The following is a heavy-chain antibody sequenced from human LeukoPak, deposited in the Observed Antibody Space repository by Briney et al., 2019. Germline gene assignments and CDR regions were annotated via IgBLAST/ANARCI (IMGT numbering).Heavy chain of an antibody. D-gene: IGHD2-15*01. J-gene: IGHJ5*02. CDR3: AKEYCSGGSCYSNWFAP. Sequence: GGPVRLPCAASGLPYKSYAMRWLRQSPGKGREWVSSMCGSWCSTYYPDSVKGRFTISRDNSKHTLYLQMNSLRAEDTAVYYCAKEYCSGGSCYSNWFAPWGQGTLVTVSS. CDR2: MCGSWCST. V-gene: IGHV3-23*01. CDR1: GLPYKSYA.